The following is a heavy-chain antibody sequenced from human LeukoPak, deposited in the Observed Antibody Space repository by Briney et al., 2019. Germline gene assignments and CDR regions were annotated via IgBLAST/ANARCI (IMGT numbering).Heavy chain of an antibody. CDR1: GFTFSSYG. Sequence: GGSLRLSCAASGFTFSSYGMHWVRQAPGKGLEWVAFIRYDGSNKYYADSVKGRFTISRDNSENTLYLQMSSLRAEDTAVYYCAKDPRDHSYGWNWRYFDYWGQGTLVTVSA. CDR3: AKDPRDHSYGWNWRYFDY. CDR2: IRYDGSNK. J-gene: IGHJ4*02. V-gene: IGHV3-30*02. D-gene: IGHD5-18*01.